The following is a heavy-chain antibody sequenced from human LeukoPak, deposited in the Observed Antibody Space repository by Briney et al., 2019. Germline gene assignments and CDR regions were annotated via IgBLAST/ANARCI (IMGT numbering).Heavy chain of an antibody. V-gene: IGHV3-48*03. CDR1: GFTFSSYE. J-gene: IGHJ6*04. Sequence: GGSLRLSCALSGFTFSSYEMNWVRQAPGKGLEWVSYISSSGRIIYFADSVKGRFTISRDNAKNSLYLQMNSLRAEDTALYYCARDKGIAAAGRLVITGMDVWGKGTTVTVSS. CDR3: ARDKGIAAAGRLVITGMDV. CDR2: ISSSGRII. D-gene: IGHD6-13*01.